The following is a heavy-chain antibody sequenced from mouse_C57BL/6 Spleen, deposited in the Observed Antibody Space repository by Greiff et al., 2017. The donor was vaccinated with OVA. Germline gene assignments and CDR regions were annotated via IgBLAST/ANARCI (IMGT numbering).Heavy chain of an antibody. CDR2: ISDGGSYT. D-gene: IGHD2-5*01. V-gene: IGHV5-4*03. CDR3: ARSYYSNYCFDY. CDR1: GFTFSSYA. J-gene: IGHJ2*01. Sequence: EVKLVESGGGLVKPGGSLKLSCAASGFTFSSYAMSWVRQTPEKRLEWVATISDGGSYTYYPDNVKGRFTISRDNAKNNLYLQMSHLKSEDTAMYYCARSYYSNYCFDYWGQGTTLTVSS.